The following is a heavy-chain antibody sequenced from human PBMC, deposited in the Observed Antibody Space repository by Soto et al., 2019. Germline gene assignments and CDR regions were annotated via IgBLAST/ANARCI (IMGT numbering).Heavy chain of an antibody. CDR3: ARHLYDSSAYYMYYFDY. V-gene: IGHV4-39*01. Sequence: SEILSLTCTVSGGSINSSNYYWGWIRQPPGKGLEWIGSTHYSGSTYSNPSLKSRVTISMDTSKNQFSLKLSSVTAADTAVYYCARHLYDSSAYYMYYFDYWAQGTLVTVSS. D-gene: IGHD3-22*01. J-gene: IGHJ4*02. CDR2: THYSGST. CDR1: GGSINSSNYY.